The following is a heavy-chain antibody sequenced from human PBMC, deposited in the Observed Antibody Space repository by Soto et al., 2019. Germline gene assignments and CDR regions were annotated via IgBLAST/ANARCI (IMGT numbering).Heavy chain of an antibody. CDR3: ARDYADISVAGIPLLAH. CDR2: INAGTGDT. J-gene: IGHJ4*01. D-gene: IGHD6-19*01. V-gene: IGHV1-3*01. Sequence: QVQLAQSGAEVRKSGASVNVSCKASGFTFTEYAMHWVRQAPGQRLEWMGWINAGTGDTRYSQTLQGRVTITRDTSASTVYMDLSSLRSEDTAVYYCARDYADISVAGIPLLAHWGQGSLVTVSS. CDR1: GFTFTEYA.